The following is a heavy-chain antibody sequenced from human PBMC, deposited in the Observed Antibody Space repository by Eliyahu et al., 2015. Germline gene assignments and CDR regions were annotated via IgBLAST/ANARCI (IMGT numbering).Heavy chain of an antibody. D-gene: IGHD6-6*01. CDR3: ARGSRGLIAARPWSFDY. CDR1: GFTFXXYW. V-gene: IGHV3-7*01. CDR2: IKQDGSEK. J-gene: IGHJ4*02. Sequence: EVQLVESGGGLVQPGGSLRLSCAASGFTFXXYWMSWVRQAPGKGLEWVANIKQDGSEKYYVDSVKGRFTISRDNAKNSLYLQMNSLRAEDTAVYYCARGSRGLIAARPWSFDYWGQGTLVTVSS.